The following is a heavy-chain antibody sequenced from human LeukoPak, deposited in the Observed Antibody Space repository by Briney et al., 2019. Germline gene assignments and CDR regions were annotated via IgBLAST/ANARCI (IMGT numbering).Heavy chain of an antibody. J-gene: IGHJ4*02. CDR3: ARTVSGSYYSDY. V-gene: IGHV1-69*04. D-gene: IGHD3-10*01. CDR2: IIPILGIA. CDR1: GGTFISYA. Sequence: SVKVSCKASGGTFISYAISWVRQAPGQGLEWMGRIIPILGIANYAQKFQGRVTITADKSTSTAYMELSSLRSEDTAVYYCARTVSGSYYSDYWGQGTLVTVSS.